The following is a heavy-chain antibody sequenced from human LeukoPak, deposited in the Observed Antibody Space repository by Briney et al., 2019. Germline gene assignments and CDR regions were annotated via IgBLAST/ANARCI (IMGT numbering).Heavy chain of an antibody. CDR1: GGSISSGDYY. Sequence: SETLSLTCTVSGGSISSGDYYWSWIRQPPGKGLEWIGYIYYSGSTNYNPSLKSRVTISVDTSKNQFSLELSSVTAADTAVYYCARVRIITGTTYYYYGMDVWGQGTTVTVSS. V-gene: IGHV4-61*08. J-gene: IGHJ6*02. D-gene: IGHD1-7*01. CDR3: ARVRIITGTTYYYYGMDV. CDR2: IYYSGST.